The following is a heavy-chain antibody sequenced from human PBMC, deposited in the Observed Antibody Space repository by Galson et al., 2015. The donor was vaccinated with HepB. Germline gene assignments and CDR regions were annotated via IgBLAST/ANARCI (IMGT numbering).Heavy chain of an antibody. CDR1: GFSFDDYA. CDR2: IRSKHYGGTT. D-gene: IGHD3-10*01. CDR3: SREKDYYGAGSYSY. Sequence: SLRLSCAASGFSFDDYAMSWFRQAPGKGLEWVGFIRSKHYGGTTEYAASVKGRFTISRDASKTIAPLQMNSLKTEDTAVYYCSREKDYYGAGSYSYWGQGTLVTVSS. V-gene: IGHV3-49*03. J-gene: IGHJ4*02.